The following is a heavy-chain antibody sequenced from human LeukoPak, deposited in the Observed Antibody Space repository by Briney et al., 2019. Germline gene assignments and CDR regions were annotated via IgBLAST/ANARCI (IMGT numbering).Heavy chain of an antibody. V-gene: IGHV3-23*01. CDR3: AKDRSGTPNS. D-gene: IGHD2-15*01. J-gene: IGHJ4*02. CDR2: ITSNGGNT. CDR1: GFIFSSFA. Sequence: GGSLRLSCPASGFIFSSFAMNWVRQAPGKGLEWVSTITSNGGNTYHADSVKGRFTISRDNSKNTLFLQMNSLRAEDTAVYYCAKDRSGTPNSWGQGTLVTVSS.